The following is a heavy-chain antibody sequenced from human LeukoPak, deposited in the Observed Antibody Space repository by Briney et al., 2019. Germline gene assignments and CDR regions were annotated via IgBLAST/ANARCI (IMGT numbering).Heavy chain of an antibody. CDR3: AKKNYCDG. V-gene: IGHV3-7*01. CDR1: GFTLSSFW. Sequence: TGGSLRLSCAVSGFTLSSFWMTWVRQAPGKGLEWVASIKYDGSEKKYVDSVEGRFTISRDNAKNSLYLQMNSPRAEDTAVYYCAKKNYCDGWGQGTLVTVSS. CDR2: IKYDGSEK. J-gene: IGHJ4*02.